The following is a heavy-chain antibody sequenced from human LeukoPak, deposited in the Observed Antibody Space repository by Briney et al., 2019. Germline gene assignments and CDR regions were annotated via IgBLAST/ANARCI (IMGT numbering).Heavy chain of an antibody. V-gene: IGHV3-64D*09. J-gene: IGHJ3*02. CDR1: GFTFSSYA. CDR3: VSAITSGGVLDPRNAFDI. D-gene: IGHD3-16*02. Sequence: TGGSLRLSCSASGFTFSSYAMHWVRQAPGKGLEYVSAISSNGGSTYYADSVKVRFTISRDNSKNTLFLQLSSLRAEDTAAYYCVSAITSGGVLDPRNAFDIWGQGTMVTVSS. CDR2: ISSNGGST.